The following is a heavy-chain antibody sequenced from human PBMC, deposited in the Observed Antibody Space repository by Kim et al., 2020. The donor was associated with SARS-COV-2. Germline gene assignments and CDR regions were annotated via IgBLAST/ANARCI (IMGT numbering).Heavy chain of an antibody. CDR1: GFTFSSYS. CDR2: ISSSSSYI. D-gene: IGHD6-13*01. J-gene: IGHJ6*02. V-gene: IGHV3-21*01. CDR3: ARDLGRGYSSSWSERPYYYYNGMDV. Sequence: GGSLRLSCAASGFTFSSYSMNWVRQAPGKGLEWVSSISSSSSYIYYADSVKDRFTISRDNAKNSLYLQMNSLRAEDTAVYYCARDLGRGYSSSWSERPYYYYNGMDVRGQGTTVTVSS.